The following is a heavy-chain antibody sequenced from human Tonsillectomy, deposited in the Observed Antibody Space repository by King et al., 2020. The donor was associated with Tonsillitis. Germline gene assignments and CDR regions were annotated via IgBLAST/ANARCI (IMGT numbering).Heavy chain of an antibody. D-gene: IGHD3-16*01. J-gene: IGHJ5*02. CDR1: GFSLTSTGVG. CDR2: IHWNDDK. Sequence: TLKESGPTLVKPTETLTLTCTFSGFSLTSTGVGVAWIRQPPGQALEWLAIIHWNDDKRYSPSLRSRLTITKDTSKNQVVLTMTNMDPVDTATYYCAHNYISIDNFLDWFDPWGQGTLVTVSS. V-gene: IGHV2-5*01. CDR3: AHNYISIDNFLDWFDP.